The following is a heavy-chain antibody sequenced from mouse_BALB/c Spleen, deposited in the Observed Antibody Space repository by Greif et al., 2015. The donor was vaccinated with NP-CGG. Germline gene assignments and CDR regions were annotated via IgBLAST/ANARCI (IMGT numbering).Heavy chain of an antibody. CDR3: TKLGGGAY. V-gene: IGHV1S22*01. Sequence: GSELVRPGASAKLSCKASGYTFTSYWMHWVKQRPGQGLEWIGNIYPGSGSINYDEKFKSKATLTVDTSSSTADMQLSSLTSEDSAVYYCTKLGGGAYWGQGTLVTVSA. CDR2: IYPGSGSI. D-gene: IGHD4-1*01. J-gene: IGHJ3*01. CDR1: GYTFTSYW.